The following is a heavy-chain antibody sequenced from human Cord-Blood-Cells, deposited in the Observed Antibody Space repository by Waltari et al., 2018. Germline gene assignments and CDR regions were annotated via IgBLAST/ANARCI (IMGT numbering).Heavy chain of an antibody. V-gene: IGHV4-39*01. CDR1: GGSISSSIYY. CDR3: ARHVRNYVGDAFDI. CDR2: IYYSGST. D-gene: IGHD1-7*01. Sequence: QLQLQESGPGLVKPSETLSLTCPVAGGSISSSIYYWGGIGQPPGKGLAWLGSIYYSGSTYYNPSLKSRVTISVDTSKNQFSLKLSSVTAADTAVYYCARHVRNYVGDAFDIWGQGTMVTVSS. J-gene: IGHJ3*02.